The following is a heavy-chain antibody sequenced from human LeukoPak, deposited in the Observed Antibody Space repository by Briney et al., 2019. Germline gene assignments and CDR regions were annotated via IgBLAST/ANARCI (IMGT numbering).Heavy chain of an antibody. Sequence: GGSLRLSRAASGFTFSSYGMHWVRQAPGKGLEWVAVISHDGSNKYYADSVKGRFTISRDNSRNTLYVQMNSLRDEDTAVYYCARVRAGYYCDNWGQGTLVTVSS. J-gene: IGHJ4*02. CDR3: ARVRAGYYCDN. CDR2: ISHDGSNK. V-gene: IGHV3-30*03. CDR1: GFTFSSYG.